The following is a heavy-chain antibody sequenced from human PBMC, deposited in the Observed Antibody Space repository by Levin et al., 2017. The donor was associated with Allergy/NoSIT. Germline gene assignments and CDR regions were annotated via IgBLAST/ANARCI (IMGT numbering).Heavy chain of an antibody. CDR3: AREGYCSSTSCSGWFDP. CDR2: INPNSGGT. J-gene: IGHJ5*02. D-gene: IGHD2-2*01. V-gene: IGHV1-2*02. Sequence: ASVKVSCKASGYTFTGYYMHWVRQAPGQGLEWMGWINPNSGGTKFAQKFQGRVTMTRDTSISTAYMELSRLRSDDTAVYYCAREGYCSSTSCSGWFDPWGQGTLVTVSS. CDR1: GYTFTGYY.